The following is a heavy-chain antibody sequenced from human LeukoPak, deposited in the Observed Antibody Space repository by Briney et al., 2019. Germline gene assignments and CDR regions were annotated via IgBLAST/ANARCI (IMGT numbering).Heavy chain of an antibody. Sequence: EASVKVSCKASGYTFTGYYMHWVRQAPGQGLEWMGWINPNSGDTNYAQKFQGRVTMTRDTSISIAYMELSRLRSDDTAVYYCARPNSGSYFDPWGQGTLVTVSS. CDR1: GYTFTGYY. CDR3: ARPNSGSYFDP. V-gene: IGHV1-2*02. CDR2: INPNSGDT. D-gene: IGHD1-26*01. J-gene: IGHJ5*02.